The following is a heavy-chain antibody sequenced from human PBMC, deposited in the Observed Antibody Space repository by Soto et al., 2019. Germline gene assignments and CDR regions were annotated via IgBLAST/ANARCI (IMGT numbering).Heavy chain of an antibody. Sequence: EVQLVESGGGLVQPGRSLRLSFAASGFTFDDYAMHWVRQAPGKGLEWVSGISWNSGSIGYADSVKGRFTISRDNAKNSLYLQMNSLRADDTALYYCAKGYCTSSNCYYYYYMDVWGKGTTVTVSS. CDR1: GFTFDDYA. J-gene: IGHJ6*03. D-gene: IGHD2-2*01. V-gene: IGHV3-9*01. CDR2: ISWNSGSI. CDR3: AKGYCTSSNCYYYYYMDV.